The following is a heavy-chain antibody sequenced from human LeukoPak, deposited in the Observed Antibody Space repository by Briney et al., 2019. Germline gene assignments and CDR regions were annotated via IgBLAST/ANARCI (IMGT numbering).Heavy chain of an antibody. CDR3: ARHPQVLLDDRALDY. Sequence: SETLSLTCTVSGYSISSGYYWGWIRQPPGKGLERIGSIYHSGSTNYNPSLKSRVTISVDTSKNQFSLKLSSVTAADTAVYYCARHPQVLLDDRALDYWGQGTLVTVSS. J-gene: IGHJ4*02. D-gene: IGHD3-10*01. CDR1: GYSISSGYY. CDR2: IYHSGST. V-gene: IGHV4-38-2*02.